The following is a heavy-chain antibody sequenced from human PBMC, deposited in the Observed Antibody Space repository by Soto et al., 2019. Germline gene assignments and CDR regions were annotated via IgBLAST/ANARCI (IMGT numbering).Heavy chain of an antibody. J-gene: IGHJ4*02. V-gene: IGHV3-23*05. D-gene: IGHD3-22*01. CDR3: ARVARYYDSSGYYFDY. CDR1: GFTFSSYA. CDR2: IYSGGST. Sequence: EVQLLESGGGLVQPGGSLRLSCAASGFTFSSYAMSWVRQAPGKGLEWVSAIYSGGSTYYADSVKGRFTISRDNSKNTLYLQMNSLRAEDTAVYYCARVARYYDSSGYYFDYWGQGTLVTVSS.